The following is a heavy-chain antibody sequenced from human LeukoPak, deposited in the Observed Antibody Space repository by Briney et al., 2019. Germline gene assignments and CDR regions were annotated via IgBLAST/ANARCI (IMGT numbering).Heavy chain of an antibody. D-gene: IGHD3-22*01. J-gene: IGHJ4*02. CDR2: IYWDDDK. CDR1: GFSLSTSGVG. CDR3: AHTLSGYYQHLLDY. V-gene: IGHV2-5*02. Sequence: SGPTLVNPTQTLTLTCTFSGFSLSTSGVGVVWIRQPPGKALERLALIYWDDDKRYSPSLKSRLTITKDASKNQVVLTMTNMDPVDTATYYCAHTLSGYYQHLLDYWGQGTLVTVSS.